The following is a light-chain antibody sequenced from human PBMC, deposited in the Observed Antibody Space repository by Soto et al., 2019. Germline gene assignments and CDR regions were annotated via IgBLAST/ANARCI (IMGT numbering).Light chain of an antibody. CDR3: QQRSSWPL. CDR2: DTS. Sequence: EIVLTQSPGTLSLSPGERATLSCRASQGVSSSYLAWYQQKPGQAPRLLIYDTSKRAAGIPARFSGSGSGTDFTLTISSLGPEDFAVYYCQQRSSWPLFGGGTKVDIK. J-gene: IGKJ4*01. CDR1: QGVSSSY. V-gene: IGKV3-11*01.